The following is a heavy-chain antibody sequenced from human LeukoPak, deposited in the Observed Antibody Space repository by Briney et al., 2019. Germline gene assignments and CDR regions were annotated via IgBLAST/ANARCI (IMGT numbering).Heavy chain of an antibody. V-gene: IGHV3-33*01. D-gene: IGHD5-18*01. CDR2: IWYDGSNE. Sequence: GGSLRLSCAASGFTFSSYGMHWVRQAPGKGLEWVAVIWYDGSNEYYADSVKGRFTISRDNSKNTLYLQMNSLRAEDTAVYYCARDGGRQLWLQDYYYNYVRDVGGKGTTVPVPS. CDR3: ARDGGRQLWLQDYYYNYVRDV. J-gene: IGHJ6*04. CDR1: GFTFSSYG.